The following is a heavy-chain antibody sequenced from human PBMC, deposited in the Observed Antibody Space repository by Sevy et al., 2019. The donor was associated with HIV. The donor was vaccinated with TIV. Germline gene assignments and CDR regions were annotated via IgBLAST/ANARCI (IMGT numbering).Heavy chain of an antibody. CDR2: INPNSGGT. V-gene: IGHV1-2*02. D-gene: IGHD1-1*01. CDR1: GYTFTGYY. J-gene: IGHJ4*02. Sequence: ASVKVSCKASGYTFTGYYMHWVRQAPGQGLEWMGWINPNSGGTNYAQKFPGRVTMTRDPSISTAYMELSRLRPDDTAVYYGARGVEMATTPFDYWGQGTLVTVSS. CDR3: ARGVEMATTPFDY.